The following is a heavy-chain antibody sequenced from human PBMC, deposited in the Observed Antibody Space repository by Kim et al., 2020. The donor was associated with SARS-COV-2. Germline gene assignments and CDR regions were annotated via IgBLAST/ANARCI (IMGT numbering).Heavy chain of an antibody. Sequence: ADSGKGRFTISRDNSKNTLYLQMNSLRAEDTAVYYCANTLYYDSSGYFDYWGQGTLVTVSS. V-gene: IGHV3-23*01. D-gene: IGHD3-22*01. J-gene: IGHJ4*02. CDR3: ANTLYYDSSGYFDY.